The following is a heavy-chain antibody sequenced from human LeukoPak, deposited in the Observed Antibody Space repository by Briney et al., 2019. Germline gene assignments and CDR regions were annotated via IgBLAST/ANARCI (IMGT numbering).Heavy chain of an antibody. CDR3: ASFLRGAYYYYGMDV. V-gene: IGHV4-30-2*01. J-gene: IGHJ6*02. Sequence: SETLSLTCTVSGGSISSGGYYWSWIRQPPGKGLEWIGYIYHSGSTYYNPSLKSRVTISVDKSKNQFSLKLSSVTAADTAVCYCASFLRGAYYYYGMDVWDQGTTVTVSS. CDR1: GGSISSGGYY. D-gene: IGHD3-16*01. CDR2: IYHSGST.